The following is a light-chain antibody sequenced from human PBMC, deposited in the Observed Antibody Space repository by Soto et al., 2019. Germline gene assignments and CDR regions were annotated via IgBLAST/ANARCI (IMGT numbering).Light chain of an antibody. J-gene: IGKJ5*01. CDR3: QQYYNCSPLT. CDR1: QSVSSN. CDR2: GAS. Sequence: EIVMTQSPATLSLSPGERATLSCRASQSVSSNLAWYQQKPGQAPRLLIYGASTRATGIPARFSGSGSGTEYSPTISSIQSEDFAVYYCQQYYNCSPLTFGQGTQLEIK. V-gene: IGKV3-15*01.